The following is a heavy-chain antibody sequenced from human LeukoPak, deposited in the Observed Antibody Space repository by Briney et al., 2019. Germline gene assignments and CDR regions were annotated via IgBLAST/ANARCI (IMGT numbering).Heavy chain of an antibody. CDR1: GFTFSSYA. CDR2: LSGSADGT. D-gene: IGHD4-17*01. J-gene: IGHJ4*02. CDR3: AKGTSPHGDRPLGDY. V-gene: IGHV3-23*01. Sequence: GGSLRLSCAASGFTFSSYAMSWVRQAPGKGLEWVSALSGSADGTYYADSVKGRFTISRDNSKNTLYLQMNSLRAEDTAVYYCAKGTSPHGDRPLGDYWGQGTLVTVSS.